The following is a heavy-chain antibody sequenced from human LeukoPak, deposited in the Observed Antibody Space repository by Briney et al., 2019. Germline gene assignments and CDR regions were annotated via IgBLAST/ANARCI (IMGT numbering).Heavy chain of an antibody. D-gene: IGHD3-22*01. CDR2: IYHSGST. V-gene: IGHV4-30-2*01. J-gene: IGHJ1*01. CDR1: GGSISSGGYS. Sequence: SETLSLTCAVSGGSISSGGYSWSWIRQPPGKGLEWIGYIYHSGSTYYNPSLKSRVTISVDRSKNQFSLKLSSVTAADTAAYYCARTYDSIDGPAEYFQHWGQGTLVTVSS. CDR3: ARTYDSIDGPAEYFQH.